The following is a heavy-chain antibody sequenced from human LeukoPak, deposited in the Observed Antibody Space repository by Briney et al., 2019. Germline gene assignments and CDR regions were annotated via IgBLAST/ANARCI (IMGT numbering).Heavy chain of an antibody. J-gene: IGHJ2*01. V-gene: IGHV3-11*04. CDR2: ISSSGSTI. CDR1: GFTFSDYY. Sequence: KPGGSLRLSCAASGFTFSDYYMSWIRQAPGKGLEWVSYISSSGSTIYYADSVKGRFTISRDNAKNSLYLQMNSLRAEDTAVYYCARDRGYYDSSGYYWNWYFDLWGRGTLVTVSS. CDR3: ARDRGYYDSSGYYWNWYFDL. D-gene: IGHD3-22*01.